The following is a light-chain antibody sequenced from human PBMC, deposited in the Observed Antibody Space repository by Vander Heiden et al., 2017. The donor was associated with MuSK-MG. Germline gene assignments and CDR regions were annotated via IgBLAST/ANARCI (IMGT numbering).Light chain of an antibody. J-gene: IGLJ2*01. CDR2: QDS. Sequence: SYQLTQPPSVSVHPGQTPSISCSGDKLGDKYACWYQQKPGQSPVLVIYQDSKRPSGIPERFSGSNSGNTATLTISGTQAMDEADYYCQAWDSSAVVFGGGTKLTVL. CDR1: KLGDKY. V-gene: IGLV3-1*01. CDR3: QAWDSSAVV.